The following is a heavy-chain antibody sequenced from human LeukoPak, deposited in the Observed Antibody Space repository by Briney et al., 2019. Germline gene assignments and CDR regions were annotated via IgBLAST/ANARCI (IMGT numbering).Heavy chain of an antibody. V-gene: IGHV1-18*01. CDR3: ANDIHPGLDSGASCCFDY. D-gene: IGHD3-22*01. J-gene: IGHJ4*02. CDR2: VSGYNGNT. Sequence: GASVKVSCKTSGYTFSRHGITWVRQAPGQGLEWMGWVSGYNGNTNYAQNVQGRVTMTTDTSTNTAYMELRSLRSDDTAVYYCANDIHPGLDSGASCCFDYWGQGTPVTVSS. CDR1: GYTFSRHG.